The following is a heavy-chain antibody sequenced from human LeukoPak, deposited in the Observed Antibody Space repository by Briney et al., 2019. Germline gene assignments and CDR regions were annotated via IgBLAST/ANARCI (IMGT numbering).Heavy chain of an antibody. CDR2: ISPKSGDT. CDR1: GYTFSGYY. D-gene: IGHD1-7*01. V-gene: IGHV1-2*02. Sequence: GASVKVSCKASGYTFSGYYMHWVRQAPGQGHEWMGWISPKSGDTNYAQNFQGRVTKTRDTSISPAYMELSRLTSDDTAVYYCARGRDKTTSPAIDYWGQGTLVTVSS. J-gene: IGHJ4*02. CDR3: ARGRDKTTSPAIDY.